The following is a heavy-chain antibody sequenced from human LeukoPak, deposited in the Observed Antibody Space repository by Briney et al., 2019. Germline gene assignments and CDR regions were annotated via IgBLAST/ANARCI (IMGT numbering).Heavy chain of an antibody. D-gene: IGHD6-6*01. CDR1: GFTFSNAW. V-gene: IGHV3-15*01. Sequence: GMSLRLSCAASGFTFSNAWMSWVRQAPGKGLEWVGRIKSKTDGGTTDYAAPVKGRFTISRDDSKNTLYLQMNSLKTEDTAVYYCTTDGGSSSTDFDYWGQGTLVTVSS. CDR2: IKSKTDGGTT. J-gene: IGHJ4*02. CDR3: TTDGGSSSTDFDY.